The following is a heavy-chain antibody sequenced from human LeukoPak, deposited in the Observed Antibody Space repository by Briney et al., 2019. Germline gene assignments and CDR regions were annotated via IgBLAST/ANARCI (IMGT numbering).Heavy chain of an antibody. CDR2: IYYSGST. CDR3: ASTVWHIVVVVAATKFDY. CDR1: GGSISSSSYF. Sequence: PSETLSLTCTVSGGSISSSSYFWGWIRQPPGKGLEWIGSIYYSGSTYYNPSLKSRVTISVDTSKNQFSLKLSSVTAADTAVYYCASTVWHIVVVVAATKFDYWGQGILVTVSS. V-gene: IGHV4-39*01. J-gene: IGHJ4*02. D-gene: IGHD2-15*01.